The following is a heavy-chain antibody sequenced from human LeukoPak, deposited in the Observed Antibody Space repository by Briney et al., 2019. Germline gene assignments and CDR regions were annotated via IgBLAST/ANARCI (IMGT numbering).Heavy chain of an antibody. CDR2: IIPIFGTA. V-gene: IGHV1-69*13. CDR1: GGSFSRYA. CDR3: ARDWDGYNSFDY. D-gene: IGHD5-24*01. Sequence: SVKVSCKASGGSFSRYAISWVRQAPGQGLEWMGGIIPIFGTANYAQKFQGRVTITADESTSTAYMELSSLRSEDTAVYYCARDWDGYNSFDYWGQGTLVTVSS. J-gene: IGHJ4*02.